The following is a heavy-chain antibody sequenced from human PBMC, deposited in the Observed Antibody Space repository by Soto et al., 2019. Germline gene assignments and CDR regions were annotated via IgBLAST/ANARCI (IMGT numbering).Heavy chain of an antibody. D-gene: IGHD6-13*01. Sequence: QLQLQESGPGLVKPSETLSLTCTVSGGSISSSSYYWGWIRQPPGKGLEWIGSIYYSGSTYYNPSLKSRVTISVDTSKNQFSLKLSSVTAADTAVYYCARHDIAAAGIDYWGQGTLVTVSS. CDR1: GGSISSSSYY. CDR3: ARHDIAAAGIDY. J-gene: IGHJ4*02. V-gene: IGHV4-39*01. CDR2: IYYSGST.